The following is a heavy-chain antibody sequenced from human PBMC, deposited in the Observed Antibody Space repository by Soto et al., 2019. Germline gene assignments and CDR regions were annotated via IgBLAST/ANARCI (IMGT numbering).Heavy chain of an antibody. CDR1: GFTFSSYA. V-gene: IGHV3-23*01. CDR2: MGGSGRST. D-gene: IGHD5-18*01. CDR3: ARNPGSRYGYFHY. J-gene: IGHJ4*02. Sequence: LGGSLRLSCAASGFTFSSYAMTWVRQAPGKGLEWVSSMGGSGRSTYYTDSVKGRFTISRDNSKSTLYLQMTSLRAEDTALYYCARNPGSRYGYFHYWGQGAPVTVSS.